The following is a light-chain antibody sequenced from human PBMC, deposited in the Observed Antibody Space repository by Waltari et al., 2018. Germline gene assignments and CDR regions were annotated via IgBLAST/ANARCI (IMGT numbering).Light chain of an antibody. CDR2: EDT. CDR3: YASDSTGLRV. Sequence: SYELTQPPSVSVSPGQTARITCSGHELPRKYAYWFQQKSGQAPRLVIYEDTKRPSGIPERFSGSSSGTVATLNITGAQVDDESDYYCYASDSTGLRVFGGGTTVVVL. J-gene: IGLJ1*01. V-gene: IGLV3-10*01. CDR1: ELPRKY.